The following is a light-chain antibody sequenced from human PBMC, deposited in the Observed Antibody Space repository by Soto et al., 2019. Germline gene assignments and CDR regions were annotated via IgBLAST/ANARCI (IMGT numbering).Light chain of an antibody. CDR2: DAS. CDR3: QQLESYPST. J-gene: IGKJ4*01. Sequence: DIQMTQAPSSLSASLGDRVTITCQASQDISNYLNWYQQKPGKAPKLLIYDASNLETGVPSRFSGSGSGTDFTFTISSPQPEDFATYYCQQLESYPSTFGGGTKVDIK. CDR1: QDISNY. V-gene: IGKV1-33*01.